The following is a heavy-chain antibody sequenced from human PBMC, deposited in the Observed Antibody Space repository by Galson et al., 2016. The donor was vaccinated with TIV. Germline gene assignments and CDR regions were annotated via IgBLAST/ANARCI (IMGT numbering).Heavy chain of an antibody. CDR1: GGTFNSYG. CDR2: IIPVFGTT. Sequence: SVKVSCKASGGTFNSYGISWVRQAPGQGLQWMGGIIPVFGTTKYSQDFRGRVAVTADESTGTAYTELSGLRFDDTAVYFCARSRGYSYGYVDPWGQGTLVTVSA. V-gene: IGHV1-69*13. J-gene: IGHJ5*02. CDR3: ARSRGYSYGYVDP. D-gene: IGHD5-18*01.